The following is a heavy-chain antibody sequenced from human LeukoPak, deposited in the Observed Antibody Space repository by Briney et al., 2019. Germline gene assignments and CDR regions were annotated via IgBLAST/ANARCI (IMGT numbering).Heavy chain of an antibody. D-gene: IGHD3-10*01. CDR1: GFSFSDHY. Sequence: GSLRLSCAVSGFSFSDHYMDWVRQAPGKGLEWVGRSRNKAYSYTTEYAASVKGRFTISRDDSKNSLYLQMNSLKTEDTAVYYCARSYYYDSAIYSDFDYWGQGTLVTVSS. CDR3: ARSYYYDSAIYSDFDY. CDR2: SRNKAYSYTT. J-gene: IGHJ4*02. V-gene: IGHV3-72*01.